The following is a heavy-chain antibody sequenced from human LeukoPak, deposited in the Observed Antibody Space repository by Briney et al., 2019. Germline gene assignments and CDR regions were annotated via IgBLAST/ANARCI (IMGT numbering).Heavy chain of an antibody. CDR2: INHSGST. D-gene: IGHD3-22*01. V-gene: IGHV4-34*01. CDR3: ARGSPGGNDSSGYYILQF. CDR1: GGSFSGYY. Sequence: SETLSLTCAVYGGSFSGYYWSWIRQPPGKGLEWIGEINHSGSTNYNPSLKSRVTISVDTSKNQFSLKLSSVTAADTAVYYCARGSPGGNDSSGYYILQFWGQGVLVNVSS. J-gene: IGHJ4*02.